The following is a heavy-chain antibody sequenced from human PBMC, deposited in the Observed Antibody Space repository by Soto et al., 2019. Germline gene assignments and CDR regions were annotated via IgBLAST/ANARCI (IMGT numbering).Heavy chain of an antibody. CDR2: IYYSGST. V-gene: IGHV4-59*08. Sequence: SETLSLTCTVSGGSISSYYWSWIRQPPGKGLEWIGYIYYSGSTNYNPSLKSRVTISVDTSKNQFSLKLSSVTAADTAVYYCARHGLNEWFGEEGAFDIWGQGTMVTVSS. J-gene: IGHJ3*02. D-gene: IGHD3-10*01. CDR1: GGSISSYY. CDR3: ARHGLNEWFGEEGAFDI.